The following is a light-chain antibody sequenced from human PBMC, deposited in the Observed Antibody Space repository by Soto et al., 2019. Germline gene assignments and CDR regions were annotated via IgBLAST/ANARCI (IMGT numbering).Light chain of an antibody. V-gene: IGKV3D-15*01. CDR1: QTVAKN. Sequence: EIVMTQSPAILSVSPGGRATLSCRASQTVAKNLAWYQQKPGQPPRLLIYGASTRATGVPARFSGSGSGTEFTLTISSLQSEDFAIYYCQQYHPWPPPSECVGPGTKVDIK. J-gene: IGKJ3*01. CDR2: GAS. CDR3: QQYHPWPPPSEC.